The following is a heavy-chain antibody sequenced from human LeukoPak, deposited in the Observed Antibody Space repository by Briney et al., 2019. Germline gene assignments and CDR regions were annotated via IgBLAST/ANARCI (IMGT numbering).Heavy chain of an antibody. CDR2: IKQDGREK. D-gene: IGHD4/OR15-4a*01. Sequence: GGSLRLSCAASGFTFSSYWMSWVRQAPGKGLEWVANIKQDGREKYYADSVKGRFTISRDNSKNTLYLQMNSLRAEDTAVYYCAKVLPFDYWGQGTLVTVSS. CDR1: GFTFSSYW. J-gene: IGHJ4*02. CDR3: AKVLPFDY. V-gene: IGHV3-7*01.